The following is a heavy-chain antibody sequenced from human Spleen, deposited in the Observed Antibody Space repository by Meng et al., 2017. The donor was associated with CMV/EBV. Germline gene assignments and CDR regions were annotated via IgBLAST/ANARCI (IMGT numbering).Heavy chain of an antibody. Sequence: GESLKISCAATGFTFSSHGMHWVRQAPGKGLEWVAFIRYDGSHKYYVDSVKGRFTISRDNSKNTLYLQMNSLRPEDAAVYYCAKIRSSGSYFRLGAFDIWGQGTMVTVSS. D-gene: IGHD1-26*01. CDR2: IRYDGSHK. V-gene: IGHV3-30*02. J-gene: IGHJ3*02. CDR1: GFTFSSHG. CDR3: AKIRSSGSYFRLGAFDI.